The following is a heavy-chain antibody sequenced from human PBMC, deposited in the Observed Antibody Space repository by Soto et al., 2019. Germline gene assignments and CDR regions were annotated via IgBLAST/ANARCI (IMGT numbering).Heavy chain of an antibody. Sequence: SETLSLTCTVSGGSISSYYWSWIRQPPGKGLEWIGYIYYSGSTNYNPSLKSRVTISVDTSKNQFSLKLSSVTAADTAVYYCATYYDFWSGYEDAFDIWGQGTMVTVSS. CDR3: ATYYDFWSGYEDAFDI. D-gene: IGHD3-3*01. CDR2: IYYSGST. J-gene: IGHJ3*02. V-gene: IGHV4-59*03. CDR1: GGSISSYY.